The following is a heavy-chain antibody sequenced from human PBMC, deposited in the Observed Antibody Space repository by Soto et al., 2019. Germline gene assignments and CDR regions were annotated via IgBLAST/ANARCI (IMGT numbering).Heavy chain of an antibody. CDR1: GGTFSSYA. CDR3: ARGGTPIDY. D-gene: IGHD3-16*01. Sequence: ASVKVSCKTSGGTFSSYAISWVRQAPGQGLEWMGGIVPIVDTSTYAQKFQGRVTITADESTSTVYMELSSLRSDDTAVYYCARGGTPIDYWGQGTLVTVSS. V-gene: IGHV1-69*13. CDR2: IVPIVDTS. J-gene: IGHJ4*02.